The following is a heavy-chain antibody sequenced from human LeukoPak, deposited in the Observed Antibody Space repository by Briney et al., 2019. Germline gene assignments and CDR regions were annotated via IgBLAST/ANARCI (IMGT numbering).Heavy chain of an antibody. CDR3: ARRPGN. CDR2: IYSGGAI. V-gene: IGHV3-53*01. Sequence: GGSLRLSCVDLGGRRSIKKKWVRQAPGKGLEWVSLIYSGGAIRYADSVKGRFTISRDSSKDTLFLQMNDLTVEDTARYYCARRPGNWGQGILVTVSS. J-gene: IGHJ4*02. CDR1: GGRRSIK. D-gene: IGHD1-14*01.